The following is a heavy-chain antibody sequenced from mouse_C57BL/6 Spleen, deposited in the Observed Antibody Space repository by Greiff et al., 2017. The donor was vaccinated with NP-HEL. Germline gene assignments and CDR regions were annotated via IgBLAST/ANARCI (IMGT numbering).Heavy chain of an antibody. J-gene: IGHJ3*01. CDR2: IYPGDGDT. D-gene: IGHD1-1*01. V-gene: IGHV1-80*01. Sequence: VMLVESGAELVKPGASVKISCKASGYAFSSYWMNWVKQRPGKGLEWIGQIYPGDGDTNYNGKFKGKATLTADKSSSTAYMQLSSLTSEDSAVYFCARELRPSGFAYWGQGTLVTVSA. CDR1: GYAFSSYW. CDR3: ARELRPSGFAY.